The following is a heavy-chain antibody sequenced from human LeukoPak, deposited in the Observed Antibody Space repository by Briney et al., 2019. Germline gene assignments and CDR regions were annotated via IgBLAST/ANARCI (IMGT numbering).Heavy chain of an antibody. D-gene: IGHD3-22*01. J-gene: IGHJ3*02. Sequence: GGSLRLSCAASGFTFSNYAMHWVRQAPGKGLEWVAIISYDGSKKYYADSVKGRFTISRDNSKNTLYLQMNSLRAEDTAVYYCAREATYFYDSSGSTHLLGDAFDIWGQGTMVTVSS. CDR1: GFTFSNYA. CDR3: AREATYFYDSSGSTHLLGDAFDI. CDR2: ISYDGSKK. V-gene: IGHV3-30*04.